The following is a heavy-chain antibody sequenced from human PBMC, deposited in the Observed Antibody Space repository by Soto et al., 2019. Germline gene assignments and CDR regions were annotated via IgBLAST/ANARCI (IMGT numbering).Heavy chain of an antibody. CDR1: GYTFTNFG. CDR2: ISAYNGNT. J-gene: IGHJ4*02. V-gene: IGHV1-18*01. CDR3: AGGGAPMDS. Sequence: QVQLVQSGAEVKKPGASVKVSCKASGYTFTNFGISWVRQARGQGLEWMGWISAYNGNTNYAQNFQGRVTMTTDTTWSRADMELRSRRSDDTAVYSCAGGGAPMDSGGQGPLVTVSS.